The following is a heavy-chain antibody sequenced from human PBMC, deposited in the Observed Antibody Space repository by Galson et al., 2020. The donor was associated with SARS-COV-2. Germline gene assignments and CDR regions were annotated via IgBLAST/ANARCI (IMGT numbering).Heavy chain of an antibody. CDR1: GDNVSSNRAA. D-gene: IGHD1-1*01. Sequence: SQTPSLPCAISGDNVSSNRAAWNWIRQSPSRGLEWLGRTYYRSKWNNDYAVSMKGRLIINADTSENQFSLQLDSVTPEDTAVYYCARDPSDWTFFDYWGQGTLVTVSS. CDR3: ARDPSDWTFFDY. V-gene: IGHV6-1*01. J-gene: IGHJ4*02. CDR2: TYYRSKWNN.